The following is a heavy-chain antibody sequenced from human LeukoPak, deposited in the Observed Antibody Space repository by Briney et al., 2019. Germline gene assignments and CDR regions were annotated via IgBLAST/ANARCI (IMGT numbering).Heavy chain of an antibody. CDR2: IYYSGST. D-gene: IGHD3-10*01. Sequence: KPSETLSLTYTVSGGSISSYFWSWIRQPPGKGLEWIAYIYYSGSTNYNPSLKSRVAISVDTSKNQFSLKLSSVTAADTAVYYCARSATFGPDAFDFWGQGTMVTVSS. J-gene: IGHJ3*01. CDR3: ARSATFGPDAFDF. V-gene: IGHV4-59*01. CDR1: GGSISSYF.